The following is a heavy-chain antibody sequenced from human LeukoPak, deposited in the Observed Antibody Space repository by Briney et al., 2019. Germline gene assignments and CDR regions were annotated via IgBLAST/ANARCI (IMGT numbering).Heavy chain of an antibody. CDR2: IYYSGST. Sequence: SETLSLTCTVSGGSISSYYWSWIRQPPGKGLEWIGYIYYSGSTNYNPSLKSRVTISADTSKNQFSLKLSSVTAADTAVYYCARNLGFLSDWGQGTLVTVSS. D-gene: IGHD3-10*01. CDR1: GGSISSYY. J-gene: IGHJ4*02. V-gene: IGHV4-59*01. CDR3: ARNLGFLSD.